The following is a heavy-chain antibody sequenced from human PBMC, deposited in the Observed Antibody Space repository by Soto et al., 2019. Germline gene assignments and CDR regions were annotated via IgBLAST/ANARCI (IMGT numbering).Heavy chain of an antibody. CDR2: IYYSGST. D-gene: IGHD2-2*01. V-gene: IGHV4-59*01. CDR1: GGSISSYY. CDR3: AKDGGPVYCNSPGCSAKHFDY. J-gene: IGHJ4*02. Sequence: TSETLSLTCTVSGGSISSYYWSWIRQPPGKGLEWIGYIYYSGSTNYNPSLKSRVTISVDTSKNQFSLKLSSLRQEDTAVYYCAKDGGPVYCNSPGCSAKHFDYWGQGTLVTVSS.